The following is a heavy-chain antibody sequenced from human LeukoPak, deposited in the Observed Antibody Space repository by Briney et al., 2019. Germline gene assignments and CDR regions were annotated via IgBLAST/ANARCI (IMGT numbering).Heavy chain of an antibody. D-gene: IGHD4-11*01. CDR3: ARGSTVTTY. Sequence: AGGSLRLSCAASGFTFSSYAMSWVRQAPGKGLEWVANIKQDGSEKYYVDSVKGRFTISRDNAKNSLYLQMNSLRAEDTTVYYCARGSTVTTYWGQGTLVTVSS. CDR2: IKQDGSEK. V-gene: IGHV3-7*04. CDR1: GFTFSSYA. J-gene: IGHJ4*02.